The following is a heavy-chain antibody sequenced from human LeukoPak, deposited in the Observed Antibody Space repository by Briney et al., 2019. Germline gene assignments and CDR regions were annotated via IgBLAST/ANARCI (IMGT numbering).Heavy chain of an antibody. CDR2: INPNTGGT. J-gene: IGHJ4*02. CDR3: ARGFSSWYLSPYYLEY. CDR1: GYTFTGYY. D-gene: IGHD6-13*01. V-gene: IGHV1-2*02. Sequence: ASVKVSCKASGYTFTGYYMHCVRQVPGQTLEWMGWINPNTGGTNYAQKFQGRVTMNRDTSITTAYMELSRLRSNDTAVYYCARGFSSWYLSPYYLEYCGQGTPVTVSS.